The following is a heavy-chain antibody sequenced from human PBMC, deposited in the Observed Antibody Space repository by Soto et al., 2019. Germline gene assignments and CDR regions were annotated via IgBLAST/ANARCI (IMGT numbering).Heavy chain of an antibody. CDR1: GESYDSYY. CDR3: ARGWSYAFDI. J-gene: IGHJ3*02. V-gene: IGHV1-8*01. Sequence: ASVKVSCKASGESYDSYYMSWLRQSTRQGLEWMGWMNPSSGNAGYAQEFQGRVTMTRNTSTSTTYMELSSLRSDDTAVYYCARGWSYAFDIWGQGTMVTVSS. CDR2: MNPSSGNA. D-gene: IGHD2-8*01.